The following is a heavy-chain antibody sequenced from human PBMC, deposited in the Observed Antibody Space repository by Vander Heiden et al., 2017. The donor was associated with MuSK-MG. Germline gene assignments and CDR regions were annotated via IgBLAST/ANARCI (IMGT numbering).Heavy chain of an antibody. V-gene: IGHV3-48*01. J-gene: IGHJ4*02. CDR3: GRGDLGGEY. D-gene: IGHD7-27*01. CDR2: ISNSGASI. CDR1: GFTLSSFT. Sequence: EVQLVESGGGLVQFGVSLRLSCVASGFTLSSFTMNWVRQAPGKGLGWVSMISNSGASIYYADSVKGRFTISRDNAKNSLYLKMNGLRAEDTAAYYCGRGDLGGEYWGQGTLVTVSS.